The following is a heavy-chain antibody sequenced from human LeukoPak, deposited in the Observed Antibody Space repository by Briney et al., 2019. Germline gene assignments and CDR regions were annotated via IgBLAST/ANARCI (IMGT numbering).Heavy chain of an antibody. J-gene: IGHJ5*02. CDR1: GYTFTSYY. D-gene: IGHD3-3*01. CDR2: ISAYNGNT. CDR3: ARGAADYDFWSGYYHQGGFDP. V-gene: IGHV1-18*04. Sequence: ASVKVSCKASGYTFTSYYMHWVRQAPGQGLEWMGWISAYNGNTNYAQKLQGRVTMTTDTSTSTAYMELRSLRSDDTAVYYCARGAADYDFWSGYYHQGGFDPWGQGTLVTVSS.